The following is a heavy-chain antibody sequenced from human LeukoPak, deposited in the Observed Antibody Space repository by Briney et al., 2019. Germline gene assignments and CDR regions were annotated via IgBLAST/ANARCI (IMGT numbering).Heavy chain of an antibody. D-gene: IGHD2-2*01. V-gene: IGHV4-34*01. Sequence: ASETLSLNCAVYGGSFSGYYWSWIRQPPGKGLEWIGEINHSGSTNYNPSLKSRVTISVDTSKNQFSLKLSSVTAADTAVYYCARGPLIVVVPAPDWEIFDYWGQGTLVTVSS. CDR3: ARGPLIVVVPAPDWEIFDY. CDR1: GGSFSGYY. J-gene: IGHJ4*02. CDR2: INHSGST.